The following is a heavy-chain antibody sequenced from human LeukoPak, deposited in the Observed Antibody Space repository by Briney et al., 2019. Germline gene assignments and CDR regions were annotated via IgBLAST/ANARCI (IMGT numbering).Heavy chain of an antibody. CDR2: INPSGST. CDR3: ARGRQEISMILVVMTGVSYYLDV. Sequence: SETLSLTCAVYGGSFSGYYWTWIRQSPGKGLEWIGEINPSGSTYYNPSLKSRLTISRDTSKNQFSLRLSSVTAADTAAYYCARGRQEISMILVVMTGVSYYLDVWGKRTTVTLS. D-gene: IGHD3-22*01. CDR1: GGSFSGYY. J-gene: IGHJ6*03. V-gene: IGHV4-34*01.